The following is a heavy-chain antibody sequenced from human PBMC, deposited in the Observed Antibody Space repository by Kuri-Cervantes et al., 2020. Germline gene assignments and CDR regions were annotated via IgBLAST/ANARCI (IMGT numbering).Heavy chain of an antibody. CDR2: IYYSGST. J-gene: IGHJ3*02. V-gene: IGHV4-39*07. CDR1: GGSISSSSYS. CDR3: ARTSSDAFDI. Sequence: ESLKISCTVSGGSISSSSYSWGWIRQPPGKGLEWIGSIYYSGSTYYNPSLKSRVTISVDTSKNQFSLKLSSVTAADTAVYYCARTSSDAFDIWGQGTMVTVSS.